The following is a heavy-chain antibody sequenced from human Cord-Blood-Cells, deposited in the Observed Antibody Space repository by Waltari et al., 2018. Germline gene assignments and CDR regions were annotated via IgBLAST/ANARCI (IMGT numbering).Heavy chain of an antibody. J-gene: IGHJ6*02. V-gene: IGHV4-34*01. CDR1: GGSFSGYY. CDR3: ASLNYYYYYGMDV. CDR2: IKHSGNT. Sequence: QVQLQQWGAGLLKPSETLSLTCAVSGGSFSGYYWSWIRQPPGKGLEWIGEIKHSGNTNYYPSLKSRVTISVDTSKNQFSLKLSSVTAADTAVYYCASLNYYYYYGMDVWCQGTTVTVSS.